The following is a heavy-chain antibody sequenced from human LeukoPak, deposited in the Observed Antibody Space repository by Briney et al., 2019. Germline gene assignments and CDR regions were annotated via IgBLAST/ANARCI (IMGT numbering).Heavy chain of an antibody. CDR1: GFTFSSYS. CDR3: ASLALGSWFDY. V-gene: IGHV3-21*01. D-gene: IGHD6-13*01. Sequence: GGSLRLSCAASGFTFSSYSMNWVRQAPGKGLEWVSSISSSSSCIYYADSVKGRFTISRDNAKNSLYLQMNSLRAEDTAVYYCASLALGSWFDYWGQGTLVTVPS. J-gene: IGHJ4*02. CDR2: ISSSSSCI.